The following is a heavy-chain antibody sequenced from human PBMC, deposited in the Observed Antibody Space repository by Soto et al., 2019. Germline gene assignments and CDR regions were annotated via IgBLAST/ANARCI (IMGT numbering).Heavy chain of an antibody. D-gene: IGHD2-15*01. Sequence: QVQLQESGPGLVKPSETLSLTCTVSGGSISSYYWSWIRQPPGKGLEWIGYIYYSGSTNYNPSLKSRVTISVDTSKNQFSLKLGSVTAADTAVYYCAMRVATVDYWGQGTLVTVSS. V-gene: IGHV4-59*01. CDR2: IYYSGST. CDR1: GGSISSYY. J-gene: IGHJ4*02. CDR3: AMRVATVDY.